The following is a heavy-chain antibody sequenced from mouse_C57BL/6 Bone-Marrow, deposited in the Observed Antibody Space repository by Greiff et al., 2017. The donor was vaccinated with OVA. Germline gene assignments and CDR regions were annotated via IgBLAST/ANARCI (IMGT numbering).Heavy chain of an antibody. V-gene: IGHV1-50*01. J-gene: IGHJ3*01. D-gene: IGHD2-12*01. CDR2: IDPSDSYT. CDR1: GYTFTSYW. Sequence: QVQLQQPGAELVKPGASVKLSCKASGYTFTSYWMQWVKQRPGQGLEWIGVIDPSDSYTNYNQKFKGKATLTVDTSSSTAYMQLSSLTSEDSAVYYCARCSIVTTGGFAYWGQGTLVTVAA. CDR3: ARCSIVTTGGFAY.